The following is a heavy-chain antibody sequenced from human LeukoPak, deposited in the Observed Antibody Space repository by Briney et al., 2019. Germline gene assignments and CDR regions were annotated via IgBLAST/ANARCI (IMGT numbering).Heavy chain of an antibody. V-gene: IGHV3-74*01. Sequence: GGSLRLSCEDSGLTFSSFAMSWVRQAPGKGLVWVSRINPDGSSTAYADSVKGRFTISRDNARNTLYLQLNSLGAEDTAVYYCARVSSLWSFDYWGQGTLVTVSS. CDR2: INPDGSST. D-gene: IGHD3-10*01. CDR3: ARVSSLWSFDY. CDR1: GLTFSSFA. J-gene: IGHJ4*02.